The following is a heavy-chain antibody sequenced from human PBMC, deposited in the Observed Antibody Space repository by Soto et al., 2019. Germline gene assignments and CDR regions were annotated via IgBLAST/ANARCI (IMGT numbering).Heavy chain of an antibody. CDR3: ARDPPYGDYDVATIIDFDY. Sequence: QVQLVQSGAEVKKPGSSVKVSCKASGGTFSSYTISWVRQAPGQGLEWMGRIIRILGIANYAQKFQGRVTITADKSTSTAYMELSSLRSEDTAVYYCARDPPYGDYDVATIIDFDYWGQGTLVTVSS. V-gene: IGHV1-69*08. D-gene: IGHD4-17*01. J-gene: IGHJ4*02. CDR2: IIRILGIA. CDR1: GGTFSSYT.